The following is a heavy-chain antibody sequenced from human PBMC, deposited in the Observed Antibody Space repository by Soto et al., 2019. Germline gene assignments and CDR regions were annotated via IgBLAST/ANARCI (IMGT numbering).Heavy chain of an antibody. V-gene: IGHV4-34*01. Sequence: QVQLQQWGAGLLKPSETLSLTCAVYGGSFSGYYWTWIRQPPGTGLEWIGEINHSGSTNYNPSLKXXVTTSVDPSKNQFSLKLTSVTAADTAVYYCARDKITGLFDYWGQGTLVTVSS. CDR3: ARDKITGLFDY. D-gene: IGHD2-8*02. CDR1: GGSFSGYY. J-gene: IGHJ4*02. CDR2: INHSGST.